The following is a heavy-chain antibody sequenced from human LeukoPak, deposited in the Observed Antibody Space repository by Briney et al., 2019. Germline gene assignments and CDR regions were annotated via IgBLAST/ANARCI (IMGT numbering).Heavy chain of an antibody. CDR1: GFTFSSYG. J-gene: IGHJ3*02. V-gene: IGHV3-30*02. Sequence: GGSLRLSCAASGFTFSSYGMHWVRQAPGKGLEWVAFIRYDGSNKYYADSVKGRFTISRDNSKNTLYLQMNSLRAEDTALYRCARDLGSGRQTAFDMWGQGTMVTVSS. CDR3: ARDLGSGRQTAFDM. CDR2: IRYDGSNK. D-gene: IGHD3-10*01.